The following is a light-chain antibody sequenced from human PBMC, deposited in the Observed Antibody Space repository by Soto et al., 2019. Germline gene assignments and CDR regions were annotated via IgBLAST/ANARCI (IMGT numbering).Light chain of an antibody. Sequence: QSALTQPPSVSGAPGQRVTISCTGYNSNIGAGYDVHWYQQLPGTAPKLLIYGNSNRPSGVPDRFSASKSGTSASLAITGLQAEDEADYYCQSYDSSLSGWVFGGGTKVTVL. J-gene: IGLJ3*02. CDR2: GNS. CDR3: QSYDSSLSGWV. CDR1: NSNIGAGYD. V-gene: IGLV1-40*01.